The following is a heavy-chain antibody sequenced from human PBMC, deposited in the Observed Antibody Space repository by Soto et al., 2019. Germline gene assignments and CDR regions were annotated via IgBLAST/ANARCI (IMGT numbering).Heavy chain of an antibody. J-gene: IGHJ4*02. V-gene: IGHV1-2*02. CDR1: GYTFTAHY. CDR3: ARINLGTALFDY. D-gene: IGHD1-1*01. CDR2: INSNSGDT. Sequence: ASVKVSCKASGYTFTAHYMHWVRQAPGQGLEWMGWINSNSGDTNSAQKFQGRVSLTRDTSINTVYMELSRLTSDDTAVYYCARINLGTALFDYWGQGTLVTVSS.